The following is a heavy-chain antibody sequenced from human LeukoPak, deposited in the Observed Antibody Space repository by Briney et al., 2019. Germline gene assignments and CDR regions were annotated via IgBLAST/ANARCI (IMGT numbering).Heavy chain of an antibody. CDR3: AKDKSQDYYDSSGYDH. J-gene: IGHJ4*02. CDR2: ISGSGGST. V-gene: IGHV3-23*01. D-gene: IGHD3-22*01. CDR1: GFTFSSYA. Sequence: GGSLRLSCAASGFTFSSYAMSWVRQAPGKGLEWVSAISGSGGSTYYADSVKGRFTISRDNSKNTLYLQMNSLRAEDTAVYYCAKDKSQDYYDSSGYDHWGQGTLVTVSS.